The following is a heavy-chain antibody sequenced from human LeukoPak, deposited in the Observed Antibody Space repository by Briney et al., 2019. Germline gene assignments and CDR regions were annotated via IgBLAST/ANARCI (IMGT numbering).Heavy chain of an antibody. D-gene: IGHD3-10*01. CDR3: ARGSRVLLWFGGGNYYFDY. V-gene: IGHV1-8*01. Sequence: ASVKVSCKASGYTFTSYDINWVRQATGQGLEWMGWMNPNSGNTGYAQKFQGRVTMTRNTSISTAYMELSSLRSEDTAVYYCARGSRVLLWFGGGNYYFDYWGQGTLVTVSS. CDR1: GYTFTSYD. J-gene: IGHJ4*02. CDR2: MNPNSGNT.